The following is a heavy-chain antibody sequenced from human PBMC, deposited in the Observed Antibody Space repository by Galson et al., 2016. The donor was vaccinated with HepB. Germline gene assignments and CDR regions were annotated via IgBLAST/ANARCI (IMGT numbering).Heavy chain of an antibody. CDR2: IGGSGGGT. V-gene: IGHV3-23*01. D-gene: IGHD1-26*01. Sequence: SLRLSCAASGLTFSIYAMSWVRPAPGKGLEWVSGIGGSGGGTYYADSVKGRFTISRDDSKNTLYLQMNSLRAEDTALYYCAKDKWRSYHDYWGQGTLVTVSS. CDR1: GLTFSIYA. J-gene: IGHJ4*02. CDR3: AKDKWRSYHDY.